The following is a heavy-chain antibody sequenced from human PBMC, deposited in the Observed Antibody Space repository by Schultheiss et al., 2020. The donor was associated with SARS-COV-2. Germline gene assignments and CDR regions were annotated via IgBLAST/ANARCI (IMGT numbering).Heavy chain of an antibody. D-gene: IGHD3-9*01. CDR1: GYTFTSYD. CDR2: MNPNSGNT. CDR3: AMGDWFDVPFDY. J-gene: IGHJ4*02. Sequence: ASVKVSCKASGYTFTSYDINWVRQATGQGLEWMGWMNPNSGNTGYAQKFQGRVTMTTDTSTSTAYMELRSLRSDDTAVYYCAMGDWFDVPFDYWGQGTLVTVSS. V-gene: IGHV1-8*01.